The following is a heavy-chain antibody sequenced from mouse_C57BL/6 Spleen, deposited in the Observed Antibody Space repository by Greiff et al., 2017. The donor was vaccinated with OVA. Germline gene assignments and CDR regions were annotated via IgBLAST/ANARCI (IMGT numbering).Heavy chain of an antibody. D-gene: IGHD1-1*01. J-gene: IGHJ1*03. V-gene: IGHV1-72*01. Sequence: QVQLKQPGAELVKPGASVKLSCKASGYTFNSYWMNWVKQRPGRGLEWIGRIDPNSGGTKYNEKFKSKATLTVDKPSSTAYMQLSSLTSEDSAVYYCARHYGSSYWYFDVWGTGTTVTVSS. CDR2: IDPNSGGT. CDR1: GYTFNSYW. CDR3: ARHYGSSYWYFDV.